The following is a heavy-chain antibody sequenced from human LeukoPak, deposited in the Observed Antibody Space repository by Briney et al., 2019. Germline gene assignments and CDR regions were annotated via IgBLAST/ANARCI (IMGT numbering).Heavy chain of an antibody. CDR2: MNPSGGTT. CDR3: AKDEIGAVAGLLDY. V-gene: IGHV1-46*01. J-gene: IGHJ4*02. CDR1: GYTITTYY. D-gene: IGHD6-19*01. Sequence: ASVKVSCKASGYTITTYYMHWVRQAPGQGLEWMGIMNPSGGTTSYAQKFQGRVTMTSDTSTSTVYVELTSLRSEDTAVYYCAKDEIGAVAGLLDYWGQGILVTVSS.